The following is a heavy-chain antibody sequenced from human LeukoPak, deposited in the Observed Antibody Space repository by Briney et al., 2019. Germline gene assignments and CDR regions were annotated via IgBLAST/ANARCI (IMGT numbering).Heavy chain of an antibody. CDR2: INHSGST. Sequence: SETLSLTCAVYGGSFSGYYWNWIRQPPGKGLEWIGEINHSGSTYYNPSLKSRVTISVDTSKNQFSLKLSSVTAADTAVYYCAKRYCSSTTCYDDRGAFDYWGQGTLVTVSS. J-gene: IGHJ4*02. CDR1: GGSFSGYY. D-gene: IGHD2-2*01. CDR3: AKRYCSSTTCYDDRGAFDY. V-gene: IGHV4-34*01.